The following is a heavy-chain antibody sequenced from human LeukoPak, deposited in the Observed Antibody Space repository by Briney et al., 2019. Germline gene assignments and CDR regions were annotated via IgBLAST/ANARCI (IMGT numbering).Heavy chain of an antibody. CDR3: ARDSQSYGGYYYDWDY. CDR1: GFTLNNAW. CDR2: ISSSGSYI. Sequence: GGSLRLSCAASGFTLNNAWMNWVRQAPGKGLEWVSSISSSGSYIYYADSLKGRFTISRDNAKSSLYLQLNSLRAEDTAVYYCARDSQSYGGYYYDWDYWGQGTLVTVSS. J-gene: IGHJ4*02. V-gene: IGHV3-21*01. D-gene: IGHD1-26*01.